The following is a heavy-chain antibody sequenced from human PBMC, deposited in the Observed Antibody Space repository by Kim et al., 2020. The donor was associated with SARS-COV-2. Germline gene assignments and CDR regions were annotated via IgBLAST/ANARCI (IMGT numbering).Heavy chain of an antibody. CDR1: GFTVSSNY. CDR2: IYSGGST. D-gene: IGHD3-10*01. V-gene: IGHV3-66*02. J-gene: IGHJ6*02. CDR3: ARDRSMVRGVWGFPAYYGMDV. Sequence: GGSLRLSCAASGFTVSSNYMSWVRQAPGKGLEWVSVIYSGGSTYYADSVKGRFTISRDNSKNTLYLQMNSLRAEDTAVYYCARDRSMVRGVWGFPAYYGMDVWGQGTTVTVSS.